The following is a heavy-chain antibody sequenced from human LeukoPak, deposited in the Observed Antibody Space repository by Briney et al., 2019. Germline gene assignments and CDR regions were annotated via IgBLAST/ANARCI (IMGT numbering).Heavy chain of an antibody. CDR3: ARALVITFGGVIDYFDY. Sequence: GSLRLSCAASGFTFSSYSMNWVRQAPGKGLEWVSSISSSSSYIYYADSVKGRFTISRDNAKNSLYLQMNSLRAEDTAVYYCARALVITFGGVIDYFDYWGQGTLVTVSS. V-gene: IGHV3-21*01. CDR2: ISSSSSYI. CDR1: GFTFSSYS. D-gene: IGHD3-16*02. J-gene: IGHJ4*02.